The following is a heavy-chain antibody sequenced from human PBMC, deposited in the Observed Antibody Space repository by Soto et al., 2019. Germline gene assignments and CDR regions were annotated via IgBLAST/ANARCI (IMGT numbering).Heavy chain of an antibody. V-gene: IGHV1-18*01. D-gene: IGHD6-19*01. CDR2: ISAYNGNT. J-gene: IGHJ4*02. CDR1: GYTFTSYG. Sequence: ASVKVSCKASGYTFTSYGISWVRQAPGQGLEWMGWISAYNGNTNYAQKLQGRVTMTTDTSTSTAYMELRSLRSDDTAVYYCARSQSKVAGTYYFDYWGQGTLVTVSS. CDR3: ARSQSKVAGTYYFDY.